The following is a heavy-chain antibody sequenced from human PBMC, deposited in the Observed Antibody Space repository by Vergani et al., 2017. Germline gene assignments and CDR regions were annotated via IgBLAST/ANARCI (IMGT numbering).Heavy chain of an antibody. Sequence: QVQLVESGGGVVQRGGSLRLSCATSGFTLSNYDMQWIRQGPGKGLEFVAFMQFDGSNQYYADSVKGRFTLSRDFSKNTLYLKMNSLRTDDTATYYCAKHFRGWGIDYWGQGTQVIVSS. D-gene: IGHD3-16*01. CDR2: MQFDGSNQ. CDR3: AKHFRGWGIDY. CDR1: GFTLSNYD. J-gene: IGHJ4*02. V-gene: IGHV3-30*02.